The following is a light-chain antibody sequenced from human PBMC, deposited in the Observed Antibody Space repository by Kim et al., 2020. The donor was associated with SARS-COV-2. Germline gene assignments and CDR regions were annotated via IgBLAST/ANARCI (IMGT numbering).Light chain of an antibody. CDR3: QSADKSGTYMV. V-gene: IGLV3-25*03. CDR1: ALTHQF. J-gene: IGLJ2*01. Sequence: PGQTARITCSGDALTHQFAYWYQQKPGKAPVFIMFKNSEGPSGIPEGFSGSISGTTVTLTISGVQPEDEADDYCQSADKSGTYMVFGGGTQLTVL. CDR2: KNS.